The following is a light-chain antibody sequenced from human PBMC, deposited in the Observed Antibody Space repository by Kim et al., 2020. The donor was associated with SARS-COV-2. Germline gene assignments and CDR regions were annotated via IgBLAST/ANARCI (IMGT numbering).Light chain of an antibody. CDR2: KTS. J-gene: IGKJ5*01. CDR1: QSFSSW. V-gene: IGKV1-5*03. Sequence: DIQMTQSPSTLSASVGDRVTITCRASQSFSSWLAWYQQKPGKVPKLLIYKTSILESGVPSRFSGSGSGTEFTLTISSLQPDDFATYYCQQYNKFPITVGQGTRLEIK. CDR3: QQYNKFPIT.